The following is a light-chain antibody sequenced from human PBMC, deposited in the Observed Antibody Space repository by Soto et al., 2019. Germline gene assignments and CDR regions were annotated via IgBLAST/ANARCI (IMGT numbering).Light chain of an antibody. J-gene: IGKJ1*01. V-gene: IGKV3-11*01. CDR3: QQRSNWPRT. CDR2: DAS. CDR1: QSVDSY. Sequence: VLTQSPDTLSLSPGERATLSCRASQSVDSYLAWYQQKPGQAPRLLIYDASNRATGIPGRFSGSGSGTDFTLTISSLEAEDSAVYYCQQRSNWPRTFGPGTKVEIK.